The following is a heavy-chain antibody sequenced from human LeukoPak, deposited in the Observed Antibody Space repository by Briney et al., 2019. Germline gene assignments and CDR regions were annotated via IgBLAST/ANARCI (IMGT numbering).Heavy chain of an antibody. CDR1: GYTFTGYY. J-gene: IGHJ6*02. CDR3: ARKEVPGDYGMDV. Sequence: ASVKVSCKASGYTFTGYYMHWVRQAPGQGLEWVGWINPNSGGTNYAQKFQGWVTMTRDTSISTAYMELSRLRSDDTAVYYCARKEVPGDYGMDVWGQGTTVTVSS. V-gene: IGHV1-2*04. CDR2: INPNSGGT.